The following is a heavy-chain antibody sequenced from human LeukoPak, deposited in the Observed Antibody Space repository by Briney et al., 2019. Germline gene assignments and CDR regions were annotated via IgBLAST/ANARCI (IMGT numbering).Heavy chain of an antibody. CDR1: GYTFTRYD. CDR3: ARGGYCSGGSCVFDI. D-gene: IGHD2-15*01. V-gene: IGHV1-8*01. Sequence: ASVKVSCKASGYTFTRYDINWVRQATGQEREGMGWMHPYRVNTGSEHKLQGRVTMTRNTSISTAYMELSSLRSEDTAVYYCARGGYCSGGSCVFDILGQGTMVTVSS. J-gene: IGHJ3*02. CDR2: MHPYRVNT.